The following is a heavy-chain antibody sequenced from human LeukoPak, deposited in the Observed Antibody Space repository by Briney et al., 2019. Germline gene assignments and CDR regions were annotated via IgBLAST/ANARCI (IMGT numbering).Heavy chain of an antibody. D-gene: IGHD6-13*01. CDR1: GYTFSNHP. J-gene: IGHJ4*02. CDR2: INTNTGNP. Sequence: ASVKVSCKASGYTFSNHPMNWVRQAPGQGLEWMGWINTNTGNPTYAQGFTGRFVFSLDTSVSTAYLQISSLKAEDTAVYYCALSISIAAATVFSWGQGTLVTVSS. V-gene: IGHV7-4-1*02. CDR3: ALSISIAAATVFS.